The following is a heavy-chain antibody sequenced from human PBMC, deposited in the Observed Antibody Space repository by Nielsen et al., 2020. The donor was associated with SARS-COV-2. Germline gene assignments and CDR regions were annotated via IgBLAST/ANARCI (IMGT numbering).Heavy chain of an antibody. Sequence: WIRQPPGKGLEWIGEINHSGSTNYNPSLKSRVTISVDTSKNQFSLKLSSVTAADTAVYYRARGFPIAAAGTSVGGGYYYYGMDVWGQGTTVTVSS. CDR3: ARGFPIAAAGTSVGGGYYYYGMDV. D-gene: IGHD6-13*01. CDR2: INHSGST. J-gene: IGHJ6*02. V-gene: IGHV4-34*01.